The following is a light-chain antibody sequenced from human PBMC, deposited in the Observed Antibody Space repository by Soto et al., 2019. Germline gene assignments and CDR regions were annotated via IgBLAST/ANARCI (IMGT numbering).Light chain of an antibody. CDR3: QQLNSYPYT. Sequence: DIQLTQSPSFLSASVGDRVTITCRASQGISSYLSWYQQKPGKAPKLLIYAASTLQIGVPSRFSGSGSGTEFTLTIISLQPEDFATYTCQQLNSYPYTFGQGTKLEIK. CDR1: QGISSY. CDR2: AAS. V-gene: IGKV1-9*01. J-gene: IGKJ2*01.